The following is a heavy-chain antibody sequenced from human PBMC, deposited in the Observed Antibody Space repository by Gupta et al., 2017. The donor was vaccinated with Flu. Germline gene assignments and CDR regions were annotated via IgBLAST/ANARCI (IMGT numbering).Heavy chain of an antibody. CDR2: ISNSGSTI. V-gene: IGHV3-11*01. J-gene: IGHJ6*02. Sequence: IRQSPGKGLEWVSYISNSGSTIYYADSVMGRFTISRDNAKNSRFLQMNSLKAEDTAVYYCARSIRSYGYGWYYYGMDVWGQGTTVTVSS. D-gene: IGHD5-18*01. CDR3: ARSIRSYGYGWYYYGMDV.